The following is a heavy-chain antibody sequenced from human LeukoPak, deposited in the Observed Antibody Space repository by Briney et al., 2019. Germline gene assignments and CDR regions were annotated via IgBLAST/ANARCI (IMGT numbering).Heavy chain of an antibody. CDR1: GFTFSSYW. V-gene: IGHV3-7*03. J-gene: IGHJ4*02. Sequence: GGSLRLSCAASGFTFSSYWMTRVRQAPGKGLEWVAIIKEDGSEEYYVDSVKGRFTISRDNAKNSLYLQMNSLGVEDTAVYYCARDQSRRSDYWGQGTLVTVSS. CDR3: ARDQSRRSDY. CDR2: IKEDGSEE.